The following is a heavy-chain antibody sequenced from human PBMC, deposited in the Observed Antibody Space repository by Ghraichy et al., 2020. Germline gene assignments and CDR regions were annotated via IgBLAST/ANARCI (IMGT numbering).Heavy chain of an antibody. CDR2: INPNSGGT. CDR1: GYTFTGYY. D-gene: IGHD5-12*01. Sequence: ASVKVSCKASGYTFTGYYMHWVRQAPGQGLEWMGRINPNSGGTNYAQKFQGRVTMTRDTSISTAYMELSRLRSDDTAVYYCAVEEYSGYDYHLYYFDYWGQGTLVTVSS. CDR3: AVEEYSGYDYHLYYFDY. V-gene: IGHV1-2*06. J-gene: IGHJ4*02.